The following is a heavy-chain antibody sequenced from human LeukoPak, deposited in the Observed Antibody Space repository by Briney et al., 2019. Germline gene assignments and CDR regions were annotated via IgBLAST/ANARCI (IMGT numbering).Heavy chain of an antibody. V-gene: IGHV1-8*02. J-gene: IGHJ4*02. CDR2: MNPISGNT. D-gene: IGHD2-21*01. CDR1: GYTFTSYD. Sequence: ASVKVSCKASGYTFTSYDINWVRQATGQGLEWMGWMNPISGNTGYAQKFQDRVTMTRSTSISTAYMELSSLRSEDTAVYYCTRSVRNGHIDYWGQGTLVTVSS. CDR3: TRSVRNGHIDY.